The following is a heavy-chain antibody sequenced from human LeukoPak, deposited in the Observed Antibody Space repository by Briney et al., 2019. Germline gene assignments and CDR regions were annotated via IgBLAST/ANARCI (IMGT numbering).Heavy chain of an antibody. J-gene: IGHJ4*02. CDR1: GFTFSSYS. V-gene: IGHV3-21*01. CDR2: ISSSSSYI. D-gene: IGHD5-18*01. Sequence: GGSLRLSCAASGFTFSSYSMNWVRQAPGKGLEWVSSISSSSSYIYYADSVKGRSTISRDNAKNSLYLQMNSLRAENTAVYYCARDAMATRYYFDYWGQGTLVTVSS. CDR3: ARDAMATRYYFDY.